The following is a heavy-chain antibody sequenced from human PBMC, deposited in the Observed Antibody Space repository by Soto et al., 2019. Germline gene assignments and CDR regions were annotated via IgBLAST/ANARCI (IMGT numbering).Heavy chain of an antibody. CDR2: IYYSGNT. J-gene: IGHJ6*02. CDR1: GGSIRSGGYY. CDR3: ARDRLMATAGTARHYFGLDV. D-gene: IGHD5-18*01. V-gene: IGHV4-31*03. Sequence: PSETLSLTCTVSGGSIRSGGYYWSWVRQNPXRGLEWIGNIYYSGNTYYSPSLKSRLTISVDTSKNQFSLNLSSVTAADTAVYYCARDRLMATAGTARHYFGLDVWGQGTTVTVSS.